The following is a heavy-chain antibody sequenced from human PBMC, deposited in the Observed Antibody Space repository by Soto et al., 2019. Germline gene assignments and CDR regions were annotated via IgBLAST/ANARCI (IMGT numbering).Heavy chain of an antibody. J-gene: IGHJ4*02. Sequence: EVQLVESGGVLVQPGGSLRLSCAASGFTFSSYYMSWVRQPQGKGLEWVANVNEDGSEIYYVDSVKGRFTVSRDNAKNSLYLQMNSLRAEEPAVYYCAKWGGGGSDYWGQGTLVTVSS. CDR3: AKWGGGGSDY. V-gene: IGHV3-7*01. D-gene: IGHD1-26*01. CDR2: VNEDGSEI. CDR1: GFTFSSYY.